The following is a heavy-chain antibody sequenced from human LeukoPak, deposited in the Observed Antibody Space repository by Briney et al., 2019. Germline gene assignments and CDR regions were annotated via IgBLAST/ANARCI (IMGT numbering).Heavy chain of an antibody. Sequence: SETLSLTCAVYGGSFSGYYWSWIRQPPGKRLEWIGEINHSGSTNYNPSLKSRVTISVDTSKNQFSLKLSSVTAADTAVYYCARQHSGSYWFDYWGQGTLVTVSS. CDR1: GGSFSGYY. CDR2: INHSGST. D-gene: IGHD1-26*01. CDR3: ARQHSGSYWFDY. J-gene: IGHJ4*02. V-gene: IGHV4-34*01.